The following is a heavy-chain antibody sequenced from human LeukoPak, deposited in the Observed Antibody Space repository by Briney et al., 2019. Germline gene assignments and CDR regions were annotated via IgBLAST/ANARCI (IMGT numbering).Heavy chain of an antibody. CDR3: ARGTLDLEWSPLTRGFDP. CDR1: GGSISSYY. D-gene: IGHD3-3*01. V-gene: IGHV4-4*07. CDR2: IYTSGST. J-gene: IGHJ5*02. Sequence: SETLSLTCTVSGGSISSYYWSWIRQPAGKGLEWIGRIYTSGSTNYNPSLKSRVTMSVDTSKNQFSLKLSSVTAADTAVYYCARGTLDLEWSPLTRGFDPWGQGTLVTVSS.